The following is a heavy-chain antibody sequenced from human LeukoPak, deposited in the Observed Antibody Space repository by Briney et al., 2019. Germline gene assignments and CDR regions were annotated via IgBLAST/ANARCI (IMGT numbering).Heavy chain of an antibody. CDR2: ISAYNGNT. CDR1: GYTFTSYG. CDR3: ARGRNHYYDSSGYYY. J-gene: IGHJ4*02. V-gene: IGHV1-18*01. Sequence: ASVKVSCKASGYTFTSYGISWVRQAPGQGLEWMGWISAYNGNTNYAQKLQGRVTMTTDTSTSTAYMELRSLRSDDTAVYYCARGRNHYYDSSGYYYWGQGTLVTVSS. D-gene: IGHD3-22*01.